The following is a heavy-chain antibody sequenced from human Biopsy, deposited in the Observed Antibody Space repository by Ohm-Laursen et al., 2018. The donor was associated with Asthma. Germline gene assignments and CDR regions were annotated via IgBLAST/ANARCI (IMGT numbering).Heavy chain of an antibody. V-gene: IGHV1-3*01. J-gene: IGHJ3*02. D-gene: IGHD3-9*01. Sequence: GASVKVSCKASGYTFINYAIHWVRQAPGQRLEWMGWINAGNGNTKYSQKFQGRVTISRDTSASTAYMDLSSLRSEDTAVYYCARTYYDFLTGQGSDAFAIWGQGTMVTVSS. CDR2: INAGNGNT. CDR1: GYTFINYA. CDR3: ARTYYDFLTGQGSDAFAI.